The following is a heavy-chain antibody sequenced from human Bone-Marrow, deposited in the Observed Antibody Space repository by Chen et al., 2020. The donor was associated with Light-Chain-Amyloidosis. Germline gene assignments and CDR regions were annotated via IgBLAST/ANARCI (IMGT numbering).Heavy chain of an antibody. D-gene: IGHD3-10*01. CDR2: MPTDVPQA. Sequence: EVQLVESGGALVQPGGSLRLSCAASGFTLNTYWMHWVRQPPGGGLVWVARMPTDVPQAVQVDCVQGRVTLSIDDAKDTLYLGLNRLRVEGTRLYLCARDRGSVSYSRGGLDSWGQGTLVTVS. V-gene: IGHV3-74*01. J-gene: IGHJ4*02. CDR3: ARDRGSVSYSRGGLDS. CDR1: GFTLNTYW.